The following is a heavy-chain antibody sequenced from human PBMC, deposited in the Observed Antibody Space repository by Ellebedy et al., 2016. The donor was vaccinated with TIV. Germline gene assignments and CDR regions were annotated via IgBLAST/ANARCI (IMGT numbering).Heavy chain of an antibody. CDR3: AREFNGCSSTNCYRRLYYYYYGMDV. D-gene: IGHD2-2*01. CDR2: INSDGSST. V-gene: IGHV3-74*01. J-gene: IGHJ6*02. Sequence: GESLKISXAASGFTFSSYWMHWVRQAPGKGLVWVSRINSDGSSTSYADSVKGRFTISRDNAKNTLYLQMNSLRAEDTAVYYCAREFNGCSSTNCYRRLYYYYYGMDVWGQGTTVTVSS. CDR1: GFTFSSYW.